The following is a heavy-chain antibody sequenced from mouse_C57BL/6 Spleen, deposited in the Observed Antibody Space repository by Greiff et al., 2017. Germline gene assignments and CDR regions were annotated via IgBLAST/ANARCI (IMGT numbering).Heavy chain of an antibody. CDR2: ISSGGSYT. J-gene: IGHJ2*01. V-gene: IGHV5-6*01. Sequence: EVQGVESGGDLVKPGGSLKLSCAASGFTFSSYGMSWVRQTPDKRLEWVATISSGGSYTYYPDSVKGRFTISRDNAKNTLYLQMSSLKSEDTAMYYCARHRDSSGLDYWGQGTTLTVSS. D-gene: IGHD3-2*02. CDR1: GFTFSSYG. CDR3: ARHRDSSGLDY.